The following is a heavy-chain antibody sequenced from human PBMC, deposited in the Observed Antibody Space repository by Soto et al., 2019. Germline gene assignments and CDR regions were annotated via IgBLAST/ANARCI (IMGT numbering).Heavy chain of an antibody. CDR2: ISAYNGTT. J-gene: IGHJ5*02. D-gene: IGHD1-7*01. Sequence: QVQLVQSGAEVKKPGASVKVSCKASGYTFTSYGISWVRQAPGQGLEWMGRISAYNGTTNYAQKLQGRATMTTDTSTRTADMEVRSLRSDETAVYFCARHRGYNWNYGWFGPWGQGTLVTVSS. V-gene: IGHV1-18*01. CDR1: GYTFTSYG. CDR3: ARHRGYNWNYGWFGP.